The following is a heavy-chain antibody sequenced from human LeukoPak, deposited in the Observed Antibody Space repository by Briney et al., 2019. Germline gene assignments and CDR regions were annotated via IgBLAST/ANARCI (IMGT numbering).Heavy chain of an antibody. D-gene: IGHD2-2*01. CDR2: IIPIFGTA. CDR1: GGTFSSYA. V-gene: IGHV1-69*01. Sequence: SVKVSSKPSGGTFSSYAIGWVRQTPGEGLGWMGGIIPIFGTANYAQKFQGRVTITADESTSTAYMELSSLRSEDTAVYYCARDPDIVVVPAAKSYYGMDVWGKGTTVTVSS. CDR3: ARDPDIVVVPAAKSYYGMDV. J-gene: IGHJ6*04.